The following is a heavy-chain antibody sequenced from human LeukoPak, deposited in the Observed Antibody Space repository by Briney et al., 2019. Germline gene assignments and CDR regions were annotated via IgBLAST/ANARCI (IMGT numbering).Heavy chain of an antibody. Sequence: ASVKVSCKASGYTFISYYIHWVRQAPGQGLEWMAIINPSGGRTTYAQKFQGRVTITADKSTSTAYMELSSLRSEDTAMYYCARGAWRDSAFDIWGQGTMDTVSS. CDR3: ARGAWRDSAFDI. D-gene: IGHD3-3*01. CDR1: GYTFISYY. V-gene: IGHV1-46*01. J-gene: IGHJ3*02. CDR2: INPSGGRT.